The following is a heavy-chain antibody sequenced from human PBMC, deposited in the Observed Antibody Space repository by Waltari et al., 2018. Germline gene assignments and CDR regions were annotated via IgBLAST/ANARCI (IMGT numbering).Heavy chain of an antibody. J-gene: IGHJ4*02. CDR2: INSDGSTT. CDR3: VRDTFD. Sequence: EVQLVESGGGLVQPGGSLRLSCAASGFTFSSYWMHWVRQAPGKWLVWVSRINSDGSTTTYADSVRGRFTSSRDNAKNTLYLQMNSLRAEDTAIYDCVRDTFDWGQGTLVTVSS. V-gene: IGHV3-74*01. CDR1: GFTFSSYW.